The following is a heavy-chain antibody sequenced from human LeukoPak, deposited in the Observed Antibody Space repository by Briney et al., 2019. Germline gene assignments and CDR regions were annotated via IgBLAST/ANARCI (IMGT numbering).Heavy chain of an antibody. D-gene: IGHD3-3*01. CDR2: ISNDGSRK. CDR1: GFTFSRHG. CDR3: ARDRAWNYFDY. V-gene: IGHV3-30*03. J-gene: IGHJ4*02. Sequence: GGSLRLSCAPSGFTFSRHGMHWVRQAPGKGLEWVAIISNDGSRKYYAHSVEGRFTISRDNSKNTLYLQTDSLRAEDTAVYYCARDRAWNYFDYWGQGTLVTVSS.